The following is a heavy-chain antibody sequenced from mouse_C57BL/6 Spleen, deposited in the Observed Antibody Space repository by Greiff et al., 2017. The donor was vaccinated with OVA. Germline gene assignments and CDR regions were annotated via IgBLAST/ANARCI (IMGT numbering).Heavy chain of an antibody. Sequence: EVQLQQSGAELVRPGASVKLSCTASGFNINDYYMHWVKQRPEQGLEWIGRIDPEDGDTEYAPKFQGKATMTADTSSNTAYLQLSSLTSEDTAVYYCTTGYYYGSRDWYFEVWGTGTTVTVSS. V-gene: IGHV14-1*01. CDR2: IDPEDGDT. J-gene: IGHJ1*03. CDR3: TTGYYYGSRDWYFEV. D-gene: IGHD1-1*01. CDR1: GFNINDYY.